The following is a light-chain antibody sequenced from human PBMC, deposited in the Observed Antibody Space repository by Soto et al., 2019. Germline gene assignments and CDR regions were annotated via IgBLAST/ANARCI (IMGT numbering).Light chain of an antibody. CDR1: QSISKW. CDR3: HQYDSYPYT. V-gene: IGKV1-5*01. J-gene: IGKJ2*01. CDR2: DAS. Sequence: DILMTQSPSILSASVGDTVTITCRASQSISKWVAWYQQRAGKAPTALIFDASNSEKGVPSRFSGSGSGTGFTLIISGLQPEDFATYYCHQYDSYPYTFGQGTKVDIK.